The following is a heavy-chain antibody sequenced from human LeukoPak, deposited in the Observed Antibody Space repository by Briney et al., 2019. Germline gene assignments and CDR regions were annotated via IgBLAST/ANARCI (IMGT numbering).Heavy chain of an antibody. V-gene: IGHV3-30-3*01. CDR3: ARSSSTPD. D-gene: IGHD6-6*01. J-gene: IGHJ4*02. Sequence: PGGSLRLSCAASGFTFSSYAMHWVRQAPGKGLEWVAVISYDGSNKYYADSVKGRFTISRDNSKNTLYLQMNSLRAEDTAVYYCARSSSTPDWGQGTLVTVSS. CDR1: GFTFSSYA. CDR2: ISYDGSNK.